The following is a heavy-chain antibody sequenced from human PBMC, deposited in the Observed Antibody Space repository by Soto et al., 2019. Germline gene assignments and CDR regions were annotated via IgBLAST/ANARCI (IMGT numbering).Heavy chain of an antibody. V-gene: IGHV3-66*01. CDR1: GFTASNYY. CDR2: INSGGTT. CDR3: ARGGGISSSGTYIDY. Sequence: GGSLRLSCEASGFTASNYYINWVRQAPGKGLEWVSLINSGGTTWYADSVRGRFTLSRDNSKNTLYLQMNSLRAEDTAVYYCARGGGISSSGTYIDYWGQGTLVTVSS. D-gene: IGHD6-6*01. J-gene: IGHJ4*02.